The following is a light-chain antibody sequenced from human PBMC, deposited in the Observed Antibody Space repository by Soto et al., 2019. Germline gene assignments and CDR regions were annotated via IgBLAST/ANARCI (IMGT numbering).Light chain of an antibody. CDR1: QSVRSSY. CDR3: QHRSNWLA. J-gene: IGKJ4*01. CDR2: GAS. V-gene: IGKV3D-20*02. Sequence: EIVWTQSPGTLSLSPGESATLSCRDSQSVRSSYLAWYQQKPGQAPRXLIYGASSRATGSPDRFSGSGSGTDFTLTITSLEPEDLAVYYCQHRSNWLAFGGGTKVDIK.